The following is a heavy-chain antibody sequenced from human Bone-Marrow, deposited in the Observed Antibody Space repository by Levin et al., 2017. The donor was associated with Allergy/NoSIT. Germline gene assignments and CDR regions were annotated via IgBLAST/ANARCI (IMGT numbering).Heavy chain of an antibody. J-gene: IGHJ6*03. Sequence: PGGSLRLSCTASGFTFNNYGLTWVRQAPGKGLEWVASIGGSGIDSNYADSVRGRFSIMRDMDKIFLQINRLRVEDTAIYYCAKDPMWDRYNFDMDVWGQGTSVIVSS. CDR2: IGGSGIDS. D-gene: IGHD1-26*01. CDR1: GFTFNNYG. V-gene: IGHV3-23*01. CDR3: AKDPMWDRYNFDMDV.